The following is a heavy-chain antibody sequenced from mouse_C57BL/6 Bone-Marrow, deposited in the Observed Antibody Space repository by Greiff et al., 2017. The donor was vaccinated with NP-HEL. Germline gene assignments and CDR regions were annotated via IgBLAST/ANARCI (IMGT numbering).Heavy chain of an antibody. Sequence: VQLQQPGAELVKPGASVKMSCKASGYTFTSYWITWVKQRPGQGLEWIGDIYPGSGSTNYNEKFKSKATLTVDTSSSTASMQLSSLTSEDSAVYYCARGYYYGSGPWFAYWGQGTLVTVSA. CDR3: ARGYYYGSGPWFAY. CDR2: IYPGSGST. V-gene: IGHV1-55*01. J-gene: IGHJ3*01. D-gene: IGHD1-1*01. CDR1: GYTFTSYW.